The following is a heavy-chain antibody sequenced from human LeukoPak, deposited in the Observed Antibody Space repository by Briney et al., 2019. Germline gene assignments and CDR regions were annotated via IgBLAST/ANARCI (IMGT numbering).Heavy chain of an antibody. CDR3: TRHHTDGYNFWY. CDR2: ISSSGRTI. CDR1: GFTFSDYY. J-gene: IGHJ4*02. D-gene: IGHD5-24*01. Sequence: GGSLRLSCPASGFTFSDYYMSWVRQAPGKGLEWLSYISSSGRTIYYADSVKGRFTVSRDNAQNSLYLQMYSLRAEDTAVYYCTRHHTDGYNFWYWGPGALVTVSS. V-gene: IGHV3-11*04.